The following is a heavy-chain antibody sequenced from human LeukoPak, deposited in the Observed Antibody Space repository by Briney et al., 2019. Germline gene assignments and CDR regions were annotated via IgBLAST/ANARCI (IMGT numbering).Heavy chain of an antibody. CDR3: ARDPGVRGVNRPRWFDP. V-gene: IGHV3-48*02. J-gene: IGHJ5*02. D-gene: IGHD3-10*01. CDR2: ISSSSSTI. CDR1: GFTFSSYS. Sequence: GGSLRLSCAASGFTFSSYSMNWVRQAPGKGLERVSYISSSSSTIYYADSVKGRFTISRDNAKNSLYLQMNSLRDEDTAVYYCARDPGVRGVNRPRWFDPWGQGILVTVSS.